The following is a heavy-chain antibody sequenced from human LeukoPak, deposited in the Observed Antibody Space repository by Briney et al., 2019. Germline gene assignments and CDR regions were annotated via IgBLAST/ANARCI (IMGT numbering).Heavy chain of an antibody. J-gene: IGHJ5*02. CDR1: EFTFSSYW. Sequence: GGSLRLSCVASEFTFSSYWMSWVRQAPGKGLEWVAFIRYDGSNEYYADSVKGRFTISRDNSRNTLYLQMNSLRAEDTAVYYCAGDGDGFDPWGQGTLVTVSS. CDR3: AGDGDGFDP. CDR2: IRYDGSNE. V-gene: IGHV3-30*02. D-gene: IGHD2-21*01.